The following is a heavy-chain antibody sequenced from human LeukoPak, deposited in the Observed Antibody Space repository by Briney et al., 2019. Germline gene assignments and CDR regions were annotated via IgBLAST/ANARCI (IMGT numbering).Heavy chain of an antibody. V-gene: IGHV3-7*01. CDR2: IMQGGSEK. CDR3: ARRTLPRGGISSYFEN. CDR1: GFTFSNYW. D-gene: IGHD6-6*01. Sequence: GGSLRLSCAASGFTFSNYWMSWVRQSPRRGMEWLATIMQGGSEKYYVDSVKGRFTISRDNAQSSLYLQLNSLRAEDTAVYYCARRTLPRGGISSYFENWGRGTLVTVSS. J-gene: IGHJ4*02.